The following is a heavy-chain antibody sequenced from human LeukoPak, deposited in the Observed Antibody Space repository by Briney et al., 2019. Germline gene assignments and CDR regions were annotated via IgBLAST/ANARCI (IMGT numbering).Heavy chain of an antibody. D-gene: IGHD3-22*01. CDR2: IYYSGST. CDR3: ARGPYYYDSSGSFDY. CDR1: GGSISSSSYY. Sequence: SETESLTCTVYGGSISSSSYYWCWIRQPPGKGLEWIGSIYYSGSTYYNPSLKSRVTISVDTSKNQFSLKLSSVTAADTAVYYCARGPYYYDSSGSFDYWGQGTLVTVSS. V-gene: IGHV4-39*07. J-gene: IGHJ4*02.